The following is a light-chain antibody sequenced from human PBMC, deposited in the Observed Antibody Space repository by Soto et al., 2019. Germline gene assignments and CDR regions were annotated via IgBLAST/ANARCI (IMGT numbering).Light chain of an antibody. CDR1: QTVSSSY. J-gene: IGKJ5*01. V-gene: IGKV3-20*01. CDR3: QQYGSSIT. Sequence: EIVLTQSPGTLSLSPGERATLSCWASQTVSSSYLAWYHQKPGQAPILLIYGASSRATDIPDRFSGSGSGTDFTLTISRLEPEDFAVYYCQQYGSSITFGQGTRLEIK. CDR2: GAS.